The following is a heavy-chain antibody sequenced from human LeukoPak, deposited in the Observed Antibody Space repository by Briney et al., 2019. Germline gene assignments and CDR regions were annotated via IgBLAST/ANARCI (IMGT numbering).Heavy chain of an antibody. Sequence: SETLSLTCTVSGGSISSRSYYWGWIRQPPGKGLEWIGSIYYKGNTYLNPSLKSRVTISEDTSKNQFSLKPNSVTAADTAVYYCARVGGSYYGGRTLDYWGQGTLVTVSS. CDR3: ARVGGSYYGGRTLDY. J-gene: IGHJ4*02. CDR1: GGSISSRSYY. D-gene: IGHD1-26*01. CDR2: IYYKGNT. V-gene: IGHV4-39*07.